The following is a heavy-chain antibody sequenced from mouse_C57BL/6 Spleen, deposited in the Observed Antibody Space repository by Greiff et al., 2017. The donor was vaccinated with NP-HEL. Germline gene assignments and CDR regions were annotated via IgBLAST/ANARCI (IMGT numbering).Heavy chain of an antibody. J-gene: IGHJ2*01. CDR2: INPSSGYT. CDR1: GYTFTSYT. D-gene: IGHD1-1*01. V-gene: IGHV1-4*01. Sequence: QVQLKESGAELARPGASVKMSCTASGYTFTSYTMHWVKQRPGQGLEWIGYINPSSGYTKYNQKFKDKATLTADKSSSTAYMQLSSLTSEDSAVYYCAREGITTVVDYWGQGTTLTVSS. CDR3: AREGITTVVDY.